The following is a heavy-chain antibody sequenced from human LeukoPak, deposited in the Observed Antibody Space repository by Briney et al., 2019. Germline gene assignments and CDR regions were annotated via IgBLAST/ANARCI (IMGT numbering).Heavy chain of an antibody. CDR2: IYYSGST. CDR1: GGSISSSSYY. CDR3: ARGPPLLRYFDWLLYLDY. J-gene: IGHJ4*02. V-gene: IGHV4-61*01. Sequence: PSETLPLTCTVSGGSISSSSYYWSWIRQPPGKGLEWIGYIYYSGSTNYNPSLKSRVTISVDTSKNQFSLKLSSVTAADTAVYYCARGPPLLRYFDWLLYLDYWGQGTLVTVSS. D-gene: IGHD3-9*01.